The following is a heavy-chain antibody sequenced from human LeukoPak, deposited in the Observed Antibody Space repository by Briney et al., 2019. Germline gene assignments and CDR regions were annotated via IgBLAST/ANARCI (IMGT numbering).Heavy chain of an antibody. CDR2: INPSGGST. CDR1: GYTFTSYY. CDR3: ARVGRQLGIVVWFDP. J-gene: IGHJ5*02. Sequence: ASVKVSCKASGYTFTSYYMHWVRQAPGQGLEWMGIINPSGGSTSYAQKFQGRVTMTRDPSTSTVYMELSSLRSEDTAVYYCARVGRQLGIVVWFDPWGQGTLVTVSS. V-gene: IGHV1-46*01. D-gene: IGHD7-27*01.